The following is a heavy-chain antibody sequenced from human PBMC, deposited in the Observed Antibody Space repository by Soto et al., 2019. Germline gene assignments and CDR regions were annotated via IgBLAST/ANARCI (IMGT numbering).Heavy chain of an antibody. V-gene: IGHV1-8*01. CDR1: GYTFTSYD. CDR2: MSSNSGDT. D-gene: IGHD2-21*02. J-gene: IGHJ4*02. CDR3: ARGGHVVVVTAALDY. Sequence: ASVKVSCKASGYTFTSYDINWVRQAPGQGFEWMGWMSSNSGDTGYAQHFLGRVTMTRDTSTSTLYMELTSLTSDDTAIYYCARGGHVVVVTAALDYWGQGTLVTVS.